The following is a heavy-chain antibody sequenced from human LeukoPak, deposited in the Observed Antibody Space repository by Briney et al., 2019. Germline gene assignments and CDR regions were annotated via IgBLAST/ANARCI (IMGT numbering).Heavy chain of an antibody. Sequence: PGGSLRLSCAASGFTFSNYWMHWVRQAPGKGLVWVSRISSDGSSIYYADSVKGRFTISRDNAKNTLYLQMNSLRAEDTAVYYCARDLGGSSPGFDHWGQGTLVIVSS. J-gene: IGHJ4*02. CDR2: ISSDGSSI. V-gene: IGHV3-74*01. CDR1: GFTFSNYW. CDR3: ARDLGGSSPGFDH. D-gene: IGHD1-26*01.